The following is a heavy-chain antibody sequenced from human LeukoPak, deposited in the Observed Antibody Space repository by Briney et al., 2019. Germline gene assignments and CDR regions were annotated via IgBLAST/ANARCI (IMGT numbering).Heavy chain of an antibody. CDR3: AREFEGSSGWSGFDY. Sequence: ASVRVSCKASGYTFTSYGISWVRQAPGQGLEWMGWISAYNGNTNYAQKLQGRVTMTTDTSTSTAYMELRSLRSDDTAVYYCAREFEGSSGWSGFDYWGQGTLVTVSS. D-gene: IGHD6-19*01. J-gene: IGHJ4*02. V-gene: IGHV1-18*01. CDR1: GYTFTSYG. CDR2: ISAYNGNT.